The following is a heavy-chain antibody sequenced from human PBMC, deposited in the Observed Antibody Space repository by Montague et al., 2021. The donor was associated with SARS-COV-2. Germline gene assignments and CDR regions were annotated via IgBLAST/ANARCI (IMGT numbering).Heavy chain of an antibody. CDR3: ARAQHICSISNCVNYFDL. D-gene: IGHD1-1*01. CDR1: GGSIRSNS. Sequence: SETLSLTCEVSGGSIRSNSWCWIRQSPGKGLEWIGYVHYTWSTKYSSSLKPRVTLSLYTPKNHFSLRLNSVTAADTAVYYYARAQHICSISNCVNYFDLWGLGALVSVSS. V-gene: IGHV4-59*01. CDR2: VHYTWST. J-gene: IGHJ4*02.